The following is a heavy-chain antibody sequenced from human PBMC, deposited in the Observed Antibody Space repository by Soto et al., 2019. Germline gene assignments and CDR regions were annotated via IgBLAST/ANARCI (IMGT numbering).Heavy chain of an antibody. Sequence: PGGSLRLSCAASGFTFSNAWMSWVRQAPGKGLEWVGRIKSKTDGGTTDYAAPVKGRFTISRDDSKNTLYLQMNSLKTEDTAVYYCTISGWYYYYCGMDVWGQGTTVTVSS. CDR1: GFTFSNAW. J-gene: IGHJ6*02. D-gene: IGHD6-19*01. V-gene: IGHV3-15*01. CDR3: TISGWYYYYCGMDV. CDR2: IKSKTDGGTT.